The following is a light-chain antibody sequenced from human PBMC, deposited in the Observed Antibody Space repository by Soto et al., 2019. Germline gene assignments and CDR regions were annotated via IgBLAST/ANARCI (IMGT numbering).Light chain of an antibody. CDR2: AND. CDR1: SSNIGSNY. V-gene: IGLV1-47*02. J-gene: IGLJ3*02. Sequence: QSVLTQPPSASGTPGQRLIISCSGRSSNIGSNYVYWYQQLPGTAPKLLIYANDQRPSEVPDRFSGSKSGTSASLAISGLRSEDEAVYYCAAWDDSLGGSWVFGGGTKLTVL. CDR3: AAWDDSLGGSWV.